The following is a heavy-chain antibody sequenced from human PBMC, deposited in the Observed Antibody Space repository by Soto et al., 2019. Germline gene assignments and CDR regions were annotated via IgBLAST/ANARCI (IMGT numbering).Heavy chain of an antibody. CDR1: GGSISSGDYY. J-gene: IGHJ3*02. CDR2: IYYSGSP. Sequence: QVQLQESGPGLVKPSQTLSLTCTVSGGSISSGDYYWSWIRQPPGMGLEWIGYIYYSGSPYYNPSLKRRVTISVDTSKNQSSLKQSSVNAAETAVYYGARVTPIVRGVILAFDIWGQGTMVTVSS. CDR3: ARVTPIVRGVILAFDI. D-gene: IGHD3-10*01. V-gene: IGHV4-30-4*01.